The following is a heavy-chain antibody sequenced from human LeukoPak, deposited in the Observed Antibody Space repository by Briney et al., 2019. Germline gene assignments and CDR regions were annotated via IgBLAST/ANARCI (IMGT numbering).Heavy chain of an antibody. CDR2: INQDGSDK. V-gene: IGHV3-7*01. CDR3: VGGDY. Sequence: EGSLRLSCAASGFTFSNAWMSWVRQAPGKGLECVANINQDGSDKYYVDSVKGRFTISRDNTKNSLYLQMNSLRAEDTAVYYCVGGDYWGQGTLVTVSS. CDR1: GFTFSNAW. J-gene: IGHJ4*02.